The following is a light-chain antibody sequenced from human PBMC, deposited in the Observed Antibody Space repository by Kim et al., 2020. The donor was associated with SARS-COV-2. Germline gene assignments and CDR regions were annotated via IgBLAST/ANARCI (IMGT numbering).Light chain of an antibody. CDR2: LNRLGSH. CDR3: QTWCAGPWV. Sequence: AFVKLIRTLTSGHSNYALAWQHQQPGKGPRCLIKLNRLGSHFKGDGIPDRFPGPSSGAGRYLTLSSLQSEDEAGYFCQTWCAGPWVFGGGTQLTVL. V-gene: IGLV4-69*01. J-gene: IGLJ3*02. CDR1: SGHSNYA.